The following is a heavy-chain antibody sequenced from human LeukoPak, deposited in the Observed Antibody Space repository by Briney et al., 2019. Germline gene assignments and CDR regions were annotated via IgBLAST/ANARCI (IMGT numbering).Heavy chain of an antibody. CDR2: IYYSGST. Sequence: SETLSLTCTVSGGSISSYYWSWIRQPPGKGLEWIGYIYYSGSTNYNPSLKSRVTISVDTSKNQFSLKLSSVTAADTAVYYCARDPYGDYGIDYWGQGTLVTVSS. D-gene: IGHD4-17*01. CDR1: GGSISSYY. V-gene: IGHV4-59*01. J-gene: IGHJ4*02. CDR3: ARDPYGDYGIDY.